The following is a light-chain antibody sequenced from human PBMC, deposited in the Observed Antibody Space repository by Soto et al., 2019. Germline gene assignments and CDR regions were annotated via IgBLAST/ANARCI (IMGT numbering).Light chain of an antibody. CDR2: GAS. V-gene: IGKV3-20*01. Sequence: DIVLTQSPGTLSLSPGERATLSCRASQSVSSKYLAWYQQKPGQAPRVLIYGASIRATGIPERFSGGGSGTDFTLTITRLEPEDFAVYYCQQYNNWPPLTFGGGTKVEI. J-gene: IGKJ4*01. CDR1: QSVSSKY. CDR3: QQYNNWPPLT.